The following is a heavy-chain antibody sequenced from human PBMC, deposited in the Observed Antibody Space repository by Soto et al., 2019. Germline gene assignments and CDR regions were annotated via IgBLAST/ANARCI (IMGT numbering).Heavy chain of an antibody. CDR2: IYYSGST. J-gene: IGHJ5*02. D-gene: IGHD3-10*01. Sequence: QVQLQESGPGLVKPSQTLSLTCTVSGGSISSGGYYWSWIRQHPGKGLEWIGYIYYSGSTYYNPSLKSRATRSVDTSKNQFSLKLSSVTAADTAVYYCARILLAINWFDPWGQGTLVTVSS. CDR3: ARILLAINWFDP. V-gene: IGHV4-31*03. CDR1: GGSISSGGYY.